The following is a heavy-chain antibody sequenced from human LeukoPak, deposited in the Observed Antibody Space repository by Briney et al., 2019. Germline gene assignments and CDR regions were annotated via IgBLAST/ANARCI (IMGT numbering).Heavy chain of an antibody. Sequence: PGGSLRLSCAASGFTFSSYAMHWVRQAPGKGLEWVSSLTSDGGSTEYADSVKGRFTISRDNSKNTLYLQMNSLRAEDTALYFCAKSLVRWAFDYWGQGALVSVSS. CDR1: GFTFSSYA. CDR3: AKSLVRWAFDY. J-gene: IGHJ4*02. D-gene: IGHD4-23*01. CDR2: LTSDGGST. V-gene: IGHV3-23*01.